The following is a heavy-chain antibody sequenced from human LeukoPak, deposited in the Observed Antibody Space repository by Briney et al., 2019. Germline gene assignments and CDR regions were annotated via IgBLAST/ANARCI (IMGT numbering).Heavy chain of an antibody. CDR3: ASQYYMAFDI. V-gene: IGHV4-34*01. CDR1: GGSFSGYY. J-gene: IGHJ3*02. D-gene: IGHD3-10*01. CDR2: INHSGST. Sequence: SETLSLTCAVYGGSFSGYYWSWIRQPPGKGLEWIGEINHSGSTNYNPSLKSRVTISVDTSKNQFSLKLSSVTAADTAVYYCASQYYMAFDIWGQGTMVTVSS.